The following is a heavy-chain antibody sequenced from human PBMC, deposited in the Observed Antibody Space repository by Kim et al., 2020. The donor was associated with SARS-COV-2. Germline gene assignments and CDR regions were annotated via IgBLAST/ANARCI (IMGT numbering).Heavy chain of an antibody. J-gene: IGHJ4*02. Sequence: GGSLRLSCAASGFTFDDYAMHWVRQAPGKGLEWVSGISWNSGSIGYADSVKGRFTISRDNAKNSLYLQMNSLRAEDTALYYCAKDIGFIAFEYFDYWGQGTLVTVSS. D-gene: IGHD3-3*02. CDR2: ISWNSGSI. CDR3: AKDIGFIAFEYFDY. CDR1: GFTFDDYA. V-gene: IGHV3-9*01.